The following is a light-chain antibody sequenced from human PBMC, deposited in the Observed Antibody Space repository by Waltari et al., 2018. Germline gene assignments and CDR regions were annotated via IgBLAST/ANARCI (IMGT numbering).Light chain of an antibody. Sequence: DIQMTQSPSYLSASVGDTVTITCRASQSISSYLAWYQQKPGKAPKPLIYYASNLESGVPSRFSGSGSGTEFTLTISSLQPEDFATYYCQQYNSAPYSFGQGTKVEIK. V-gene: IGKV1-16*01. CDR3: QQYNSAPYS. CDR1: QSISSY. CDR2: YAS. J-gene: IGKJ2*03.